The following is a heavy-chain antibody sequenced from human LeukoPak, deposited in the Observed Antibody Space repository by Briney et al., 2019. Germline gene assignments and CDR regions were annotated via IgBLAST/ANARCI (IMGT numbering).Heavy chain of an antibody. CDR3: TRDQTPYY. CDR2: IRSNLYGGTP. J-gene: IGHJ4*02. Sequence: GGSLRLSCAASGFSFSSYEMNWVRQAPGKGLEWVGFIRSNLYGGTPEYAASVKGRFTISRDDSNSIAYLEMDSLKTDDTAVYYCTRDQTPYYWGQGTLVTVSS. V-gene: IGHV3-49*04. CDR1: GFSFSSYE.